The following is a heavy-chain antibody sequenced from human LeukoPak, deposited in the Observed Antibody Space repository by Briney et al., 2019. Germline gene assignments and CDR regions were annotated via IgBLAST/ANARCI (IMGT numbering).Heavy chain of an antibody. J-gene: IGHJ1*01. CDR3: ARGGEDRGYSYRTFQH. CDR1: GFTFISYG. CDR2: IRYDGSNK. Sequence: PGGSLRLSCAASGFTFISYGMHWVRQAPGKGLEWVTFIRYDGSNKYYADSVKGRFTISRDNSKNTLYLQMNSLRAEDTAVYYCARGGEDRGYSYRTFQHWGQSTLVTVSS. V-gene: IGHV3-30*02. D-gene: IGHD5-18*01.